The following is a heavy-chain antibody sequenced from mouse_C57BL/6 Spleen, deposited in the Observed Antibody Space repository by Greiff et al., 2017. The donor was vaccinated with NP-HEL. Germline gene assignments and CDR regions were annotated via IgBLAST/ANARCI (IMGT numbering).Heavy chain of an antibody. V-gene: IGHV3-1*01. J-gene: IGHJ1*03. CDR3: AREGTTVVATRYFDV. CDR1: GYSITSGYD. D-gene: IGHD1-1*01. Sequence: VQLKESGPGMVKPSQSLSLTCTVTGYSITSGYDWHWIRHFPGNKLEWMGYISYSGSTNYNPSLKSRISITHDTSKNHFFLKLNSVTTEDTATYYCAREGTTVVATRYFDVWGTGTTVTVSS. CDR2: ISYSGST.